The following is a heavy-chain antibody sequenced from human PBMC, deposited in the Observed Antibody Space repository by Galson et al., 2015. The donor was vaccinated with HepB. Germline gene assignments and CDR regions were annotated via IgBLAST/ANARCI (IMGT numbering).Heavy chain of an antibody. D-gene: IGHD4-17*01. CDR1: GFTFSGSA. CDR2: IRSKANNYAK. V-gene: IGHV3-73*01. Sequence: SLRLSCAASGFTFSGSAMHWVRQASGEGLEWVGRIRSKANNYAKAYASSVQGRFTISRDDSDTVFRQMNSLKTKDTAIYYCTVTVTRDYWDQGTLVTVSS. J-gene: IGHJ4*02. CDR3: TVTVTRDY.